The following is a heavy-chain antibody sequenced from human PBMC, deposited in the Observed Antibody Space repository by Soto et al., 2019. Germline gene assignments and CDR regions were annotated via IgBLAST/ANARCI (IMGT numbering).Heavy chain of an antibody. Sequence: GGSLRLSCAASGFTFSNAWMNWVRQAPGKGLEWVGRIKSKTDGGTTDYAAPVKGRFTISRDDSKNTLYLQMNSLKTEDTAVYYCTTHSSSWYTVEGMDVWGQGTTVTVSS. CDR1: GFTFSNAW. V-gene: IGHV3-15*07. D-gene: IGHD6-13*01. CDR3: TTHSSSWYTVEGMDV. CDR2: IKSKTDGGTT. J-gene: IGHJ6*02.